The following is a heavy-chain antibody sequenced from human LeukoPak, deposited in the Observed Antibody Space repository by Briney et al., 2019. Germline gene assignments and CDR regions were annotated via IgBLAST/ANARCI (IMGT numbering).Heavy chain of an antibody. Sequence: SETLSLTCPVSGGSISSYYWSWIRQPPGKGLEWIGYIYYSGSTNYNPSLKSRVTISVDTSKNQFSLKLSSVTAADTAVYYCAREERLLWFGELYGVWFDPWGQGTLVTVSS. V-gene: IGHV4-59*01. J-gene: IGHJ5*02. CDR2: IYYSGST. CDR3: AREERLLWFGELYGVWFDP. CDR1: GGSISSYY. D-gene: IGHD3-10*01.